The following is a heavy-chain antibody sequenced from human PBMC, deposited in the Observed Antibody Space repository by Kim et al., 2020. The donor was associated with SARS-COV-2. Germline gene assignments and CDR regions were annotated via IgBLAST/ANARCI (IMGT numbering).Heavy chain of an antibody. D-gene: IGHD1-26*01. V-gene: IGHV3-23*01. CDR2: IGPPGDDI. J-gene: IGHJ4*02. CDR1: GFTFSGYI. Sequence: GGSLRLSSAASGFTFSGYIMTWVRQAPGKGLEWIAGIGPPGDDIHYADSVSGRFIISRDNSRNRLFLQMNRLRVDDTALYYCARWEALWEDFRGQGTQVTVSS. CDR3: ARWEALWEDF.